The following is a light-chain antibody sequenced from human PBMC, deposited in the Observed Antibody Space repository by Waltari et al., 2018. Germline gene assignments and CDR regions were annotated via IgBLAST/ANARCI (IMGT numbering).Light chain of an antibody. V-gene: IGLV2-8*01. J-gene: IGLJ2*01. CDR2: EVY. CDR1: SSDVGAYNY. CDR3: CSHAGNSNLI. Sequence: QSALTQPPSASGSPGQSVTIPCTGTSSDVGAYNYVSWYQQYPGKAPRLIIYEVYKRPSGVPDRFSGSKSGNTASLTVSGLQAEDEGDCYCCSHAGNSNLIVGGGTKLTVL.